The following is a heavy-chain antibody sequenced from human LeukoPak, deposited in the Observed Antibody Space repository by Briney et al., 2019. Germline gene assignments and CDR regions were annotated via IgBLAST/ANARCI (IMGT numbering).Heavy chain of an antibody. J-gene: IGHJ4*02. V-gene: IGHV4-59*08. D-gene: IGHD3-22*01. Sequence: ETLSLTCTVSGGSISSYYWSWIRQPPGKGLEWIGNIYYSGSTNYNPSLKSRVTISVDTSKNHFSLKLSSVTAADTAVYYCARHGNYYDSSGYNYYFDYWGQGTLGTVSS. CDR2: IYYSGST. CDR3: ARHGNYYDSSGYNYYFDY. CDR1: GGSISSYY.